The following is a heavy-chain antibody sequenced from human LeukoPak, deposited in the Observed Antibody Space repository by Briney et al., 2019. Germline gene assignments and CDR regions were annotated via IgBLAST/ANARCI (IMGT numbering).Heavy chain of an antibody. D-gene: IGHD1-14*01. J-gene: IGHJ4*02. Sequence: ASVKVSCKASGGTFSSYAISWVRQAPGQGLEWMGIINPNGGSTNCAQKFQGRVTMTRDTSTSTVYMELRSLRSEDTAVYYCARLPWETSRPPEPDYWGQGTLVTVSS. CDR2: INPNGGST. V-gene: IGHV1-46*01. CDR1: GGTFSSYA. CDR3: ARLPWETSRPPEPDY.